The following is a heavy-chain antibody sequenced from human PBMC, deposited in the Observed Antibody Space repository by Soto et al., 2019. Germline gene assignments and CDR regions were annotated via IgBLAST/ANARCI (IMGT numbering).Heavy chain of an antibody. D-gene: IGHD6-13*01. CDR2: ISGGGGNT. J-gene: IGHJ1*01. CDR1: GFTFSSYA. CDR3: AKAYSSSWNYFQH. V-gene: IGHV3-23*01. Sequence: PGGSLGLSCAASGFTFSSYAMSWVRQAPGKGLEWVSGISGGGGNTYYADSVKGRFTISRDNSKNTLYLQMNSLRAEDTAVYYCAKAYSSSWNYFQHWGQGTLVTVSS.